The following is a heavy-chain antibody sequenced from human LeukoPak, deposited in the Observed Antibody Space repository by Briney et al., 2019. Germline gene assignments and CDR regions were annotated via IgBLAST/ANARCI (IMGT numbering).Heavy chain of an antibody. Sequence: SGPSLVNPTQTLTLTCTFSGFSLSTSGVGVGWIRQPPGMALEWLALIYWDDDKRYSPSLKSRLTITKDTSKNQVVLTMTNMDPVDTATYYCAQDTYEGGAFDYWGQGTLVTVTS. D-gene: IGHD5-18*01. J-gene: IGHJ4*02. V-gene: IGHV2-5*02. CDR3: AQDTYEGGAFDY. CDR1: GFSLSTSGVG. CDR2: IYWDDDK.